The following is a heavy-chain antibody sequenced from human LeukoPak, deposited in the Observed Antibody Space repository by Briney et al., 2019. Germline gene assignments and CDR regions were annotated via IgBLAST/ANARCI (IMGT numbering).Heavy chain of an antibody. D-gene: IGHD2-21*01. V-gene: IGHV4-30-4*01. Sequence: SQTLSLTCTVSGGSISGGDYYWSWVRQPPGKGLECIGYIFYSGSTYHNPSLKSRVTIPVDTSKNQFSLKVSSVPDADTAVYYCASFYQAYYFDYWGLGTLVTVSS. CDR3: ASFYQAYYFDY. CDR1: GGSISGGDYY. J-gene: IGHJ4*02. CDR2: IFYSGST.